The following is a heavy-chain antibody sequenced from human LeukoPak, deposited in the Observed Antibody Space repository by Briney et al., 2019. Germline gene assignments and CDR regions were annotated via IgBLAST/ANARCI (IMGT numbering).Heavy chain of an antibody. CDR2: IIGSGGSA. D-gene: IGHD2-8*01. V-gene: IGHV3-23*01. J-gene: IGHJ4*02. CDR3: AKGFSERSMLAFDS. Sequence: PGGSLRLSCAASGFTFSSYAMSWVRQAPGKGPEWVSGIIGSGGSAYYADSVKGRFTLSRDNSKNTLYLQMTSLGLEDTAVYYCAKGFSERSMLAFDSWGQGTLVTVSA. CDR1: GFTFSSYA.